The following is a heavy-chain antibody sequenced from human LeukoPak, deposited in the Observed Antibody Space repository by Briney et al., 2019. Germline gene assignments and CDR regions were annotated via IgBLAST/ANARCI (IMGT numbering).Heavy chain of an antibody. CDR3: ARANYGSGSYNNWFDP. CDR1: GGTFSSYA. CDR2: IIPILGIA. Sequence: ASVKVSCKASGGTFSSYAINWVRQAPGQGLEWMGRIIPILGIANYAQKFQGRVTITADKSTSTAYVELSSLRSEDTAVYYCARANYGSGSYNNWFDPWGQGTLVTVSS. D-gene: IGHD3-10*01. J-gene: IGHJ5*02. V-gene: IGHV1-69*04.